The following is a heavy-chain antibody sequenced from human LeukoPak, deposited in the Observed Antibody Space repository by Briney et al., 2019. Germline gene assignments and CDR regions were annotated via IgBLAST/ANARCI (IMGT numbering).Heavy chain of an antibody. CDR2: IDPSDSYT. V-gene: IGHV5-10-1*01. D-gene: IGHD3-10*01. Sequence: GQSLKISCKGSGYSFTSYWISWVRQMPGKGLEWMGGIDPSDSYTNYSPSFKGHVTISADKSISTAYLQWSSLKASDTAMYYCAMRRIGSGSYYNDDYWGQGTLVTISS. CDR1: GYSFTSYW. J-gene: IGHJ4*02. CDR3: AMRRIGSGSYYNDDY.